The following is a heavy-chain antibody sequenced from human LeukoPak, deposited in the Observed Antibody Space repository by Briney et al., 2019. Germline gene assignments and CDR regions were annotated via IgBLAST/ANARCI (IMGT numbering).Heavy chain of an antibody. CDR1: GDRVSTQNGA. CDR2: TYYTSKWNN. CDR3: ARREWDSGALDV. V-gene: IGHV6-1*01. Sequence: SQTLSLTCAISGDRVSTQNGAWNWVRLSPSGGLEWLGRTYYTSKWNNDYSVSLRGRITVNPDTSRNQFSLQLDSVTPEDTAVYYCARREWDSGALDVWGQGTVVIVSS. J-gene: IGHJ3*01. D-gene: IGHD1-26*01.